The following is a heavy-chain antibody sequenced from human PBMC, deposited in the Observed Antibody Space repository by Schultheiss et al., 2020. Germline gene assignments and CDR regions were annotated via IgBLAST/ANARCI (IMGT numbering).Heavy chain of an antibody. J-gene: IGHJ4*02. CDR2: IYYSGST. D-gene: IGHD4-11*01. CDR1: GGSISSYY. V-gene: IGHV4-59*12. CDR3: ARASGYYSNRLRDRYFDY. Sequence: SETLSLTCTVSGGSISSYYWSWIRQPPGKGLEWIGYIYYSGSTHYNPSLKSRVTISVDTSKNQFSLKLSSVTAADTAVYYCARASGYYSNRLRDRYFDYWGQGTLVTVSS.